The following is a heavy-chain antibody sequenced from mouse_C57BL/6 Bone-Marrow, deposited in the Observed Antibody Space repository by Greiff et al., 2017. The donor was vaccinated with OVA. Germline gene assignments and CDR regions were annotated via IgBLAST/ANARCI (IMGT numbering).Heavy chain of an antibody. D-gene: IGHD1-1*01. CDR1: GFNIKDYY. CDR2: IDPEDGET. CDR3: ASGYYGSSPLWYFDV. V-gene: IGHV14-2*01. Sequence: EVKLVESGAELVKPGASVKLSCTASGFNIKDYYMHWVKQRTEQGLEWIGRIDPEDGETKYAPKFQGKATITADTSSNTAYLQLSSLTSEDTAVYYCASGYYGSSPLWYFDVWGTGTTVTVSS. J-gene: IGHJ1*03.